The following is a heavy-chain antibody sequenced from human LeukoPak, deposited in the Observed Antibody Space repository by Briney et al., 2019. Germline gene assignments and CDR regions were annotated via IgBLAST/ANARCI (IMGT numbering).Heavy chain of an antibody. CDR1: GGTFSSYA. CDR3: ASCYASSDYYYYMDV. J-gene: IGHJ6*03. CDR2: IIPIFGTA. D-gene: IGHD2-2*01. V-gene: IGHV1-69*05. Sequence: SVKVSCKASGGTFSSYAISWVRQAPGQELEWMGGIIPIFGTANYAQKFQGRVTITTDESTSTAYMELSSLRSEDTAVYYCASCYASSDYYYYMDVWGKGTTVTVSS.